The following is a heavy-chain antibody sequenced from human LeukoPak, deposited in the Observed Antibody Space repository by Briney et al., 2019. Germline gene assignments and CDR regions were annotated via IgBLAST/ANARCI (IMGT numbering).Heavy chain of an antibody. CDR2: ISSSGSTI. Sequence: QPGGSLRLSCAASGFTFSSYEMNWVRQAPGKGLEWVSYISSSGSTIYYADSVKGRFTISRDNAKNSLYLQMNSLRAEDTAVYYCARTLGGQWLYYFDYWGQGTLVTVSS. D-gene: IGHD6-19*01. J-gene: IGHJ4*02. CDR3: ARTLGGQWLYYFDY. V-gene: IGHV3-48*03. CDR1: GFTFSSYE.